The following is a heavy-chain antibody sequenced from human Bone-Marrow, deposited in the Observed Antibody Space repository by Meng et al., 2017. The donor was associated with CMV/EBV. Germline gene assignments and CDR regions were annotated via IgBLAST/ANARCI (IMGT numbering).Heavy chain of an antibody. J-gene: IGHJ4*02. CDR1: GGSISSYY. D-gene: IGHD1-1*01. CDR3: GTTIIRGWWHGLDY. V-gene: IGHV4-59*01. CDR2: IYYSGST. Sequence: SETLSLTCTVSGGSISSYYWSWIRQPPGKGLEWIGYIYYSGSTNYNPSLKSRVTISVDTSKNQFSLKLSSVTAADTAVYQGGTTIIRGWWHGLDYRGQGTLVTVSS.